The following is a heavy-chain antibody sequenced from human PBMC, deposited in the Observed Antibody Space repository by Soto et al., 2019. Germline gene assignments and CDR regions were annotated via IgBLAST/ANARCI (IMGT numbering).Heavy chain of an antibody. CDR3: ARTWIQLWLYYGMAV. CDR1: GFTFSSYG. V-gene: IGHV3-33*01. CDR2: IWYDGSNK. J-gene: IGHJ6*02. D-gene: IGHD5-18*01. Sequence: QVQLVESGGGVVQPGRSLRLSCAASGFTFSSYGMHWVRQAPGKGLEWVAVIWYDGSNKYYADSVKGRFTISRDNSKNTLYLQMNSLRAEDTAVYYCARTWIQLWLYYGMAVWGQGTTVTVSS.